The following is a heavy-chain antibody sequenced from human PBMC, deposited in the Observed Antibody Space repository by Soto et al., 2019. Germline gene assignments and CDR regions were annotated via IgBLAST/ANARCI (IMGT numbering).Heavy chain of an antibody. CDR3: AGGSGGTTAFDI. J-gene: IGHJ3*02. V-gene: IGHV1-46*01. CDR1: GYTFTSYY. CDR2: INPSCGST. Sequence: ASVKISCKASGYTFTSYYMHWVRQAPGQGLEWMGIINPSCGSTSYAQKFQGRVTMTRDTSTSTVYMELSSLRSEDTAVYYCAGGSGGTTAFDIWGQGTMVTVSS. D-gene: IGHD1-1*01.